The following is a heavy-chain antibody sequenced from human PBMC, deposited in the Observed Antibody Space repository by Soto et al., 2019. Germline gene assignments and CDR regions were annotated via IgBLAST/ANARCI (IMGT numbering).Heavy chain of an antibody. CDR1: GGTFSSYA. CDR2: IIPIFGTA. Sequence: GASVKVSCKASGGTFSSYAISWVRQAPGQGLEWMGEIIPIFGTANYAQKFQGRVTITADESTSTAYMELSSLRSEDTAVYYCARETIGAAGTGDYDVDYWGQGTLVTVAS. CDR3: ARETIGAAGTGDYDVDY. J-gene: IGHJ4*02. V-gene: IGHV1-69*13. D-gene: IGHD6-13*01.